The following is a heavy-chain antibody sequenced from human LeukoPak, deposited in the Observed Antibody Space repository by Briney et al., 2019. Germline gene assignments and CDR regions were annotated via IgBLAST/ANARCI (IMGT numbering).Heavy chain of an antibody. V-gene: IGHV4-4*07. Sequence: SETLSLTCTVSGGSISSYYWSWIRQPAGKGLEWIGRIYTSGSTNYNPSLKSRVTMSVDTSKNQFSLKLSSVTAADTAVYYCARGSRYYDILTGYYNAQYFDYWGQGTLVTVSS. D-gene: IGHD3-9*01. CDR3: ARGSRYYDILTGYYNAQYFDY. J-gene: IGHJ4*02. CDR2: IYTSGST. CDR1: GGSISSYY.